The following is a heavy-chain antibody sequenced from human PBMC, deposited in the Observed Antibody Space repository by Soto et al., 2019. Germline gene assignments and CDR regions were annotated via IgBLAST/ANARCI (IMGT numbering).Heavy chain of an antibody. CDR3: ARGYCSSTSCYDGCVDYFDY. CDR1: GFTFSSYS. J-gene: IGHJ4*02. Sequence: EVQLVESGGGLVKPGGSLRLSCAASGFTFSSYSMNWVRQAPGKGLEWVSSISSSSSYIYYADSVKGRFTISRDNAKKSLYLQMNSLRAEDTAVYYCARGYCSSTSCYDGCVDYFDYWGQGTLFIVSS. D-gene: IGHD2-2*01. CDR2: ISSSSSYI. V-gene: IGHV3-21*01.